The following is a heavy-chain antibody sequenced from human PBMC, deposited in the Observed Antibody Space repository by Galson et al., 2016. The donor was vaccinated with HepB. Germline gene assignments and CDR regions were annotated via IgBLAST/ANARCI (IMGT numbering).Heavy chain of an antibody. CDR3: VRDSYAFWSDPENYYHYGLDV. J-gene: IGHJ6*04. CDR2: ISSDSSHT. CDR1: GFGLKTYS. V-gene: IGHV3-21*01. Sequence: SLRLSCAGSGFGLKTYSMTWVRQAPGQGLEWVSSISSDSSHTFYGDAVKGRFTISRDNARNSLHLQLNSLRVEDTAVYWCVRDSYAFWSDPENYYHYGLDVWGKGTTVIVSS. D-gene: IGHD3-3*01.